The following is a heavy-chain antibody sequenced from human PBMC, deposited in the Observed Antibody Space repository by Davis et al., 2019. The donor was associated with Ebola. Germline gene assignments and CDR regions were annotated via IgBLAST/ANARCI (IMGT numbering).Heavy chain of an antibody. CDR3: AILGVRHSEDY. D-gene: IGHD3-10*01. J-gene: IGHJ4*02. CDR1: GFTFPSFS. Sequence: GESLKISCAASGFTFPSFSMSWVRHVPLKGLEWVSTIDGPTTNTHYTGSVKGRFTISRDNSKNTLYLQMNSLRVEDTAVYYCAILGVRHSEDYWGQGTQVTVSS. V-gene: IGHV3-23*01. CDR2: IDGPTTNT.